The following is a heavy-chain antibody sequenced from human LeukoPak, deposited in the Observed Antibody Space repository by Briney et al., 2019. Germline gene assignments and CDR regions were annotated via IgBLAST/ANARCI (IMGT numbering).Heavy chain of an antibody. D-gene: IGHD3/OR15-3a*01. CDR3: AKDTWRDWGYY. CDR1: GFTFSSYY. Sequence: GGSLRLSCAASGFTFSSYYMHWVRQAPGKGLVWLSHIHSDGTSTTYADSVKGRFVISRDNAKNTLSLQMNSLRAEDTAVYYCAKDTWRDWGYYWGQGTLVTVSS. V-gene: IGHV3-74*01. CDR2: IHSDGTST. J-gene: IGHJ4*02.